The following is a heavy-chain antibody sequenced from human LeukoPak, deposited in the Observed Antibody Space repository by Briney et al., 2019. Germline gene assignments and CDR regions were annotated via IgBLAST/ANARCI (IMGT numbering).Heavy chain of an antibody. CDR3: STSGDCCGGSSCYYYYMDV. CDR1: GFTFDNYA. J-gene: IGHJ6*03. CDR2: ISGSGGST. D-gene: IGHD2-15*01. V-gene: IGHV3-23*01. Sequence: PGGSLRLSCVTSGFTFDNYAMSWVRQAPGKGLEWVSAISGSGGSTYYADSVKGRFTISRDNSKNTLYLQMNSLRAEDTAVYYCSTSGDCCGGSSCYYYYMDVWGKGTTVTVSS.